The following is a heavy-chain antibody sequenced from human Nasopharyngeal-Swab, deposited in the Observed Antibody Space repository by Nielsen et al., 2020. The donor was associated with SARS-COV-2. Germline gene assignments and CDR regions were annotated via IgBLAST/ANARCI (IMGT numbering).Heavy chain of an antibody. CDR3: ARDYYDILTGYYYGMDV. Sequence: GGSLRLSCAASGFTFSSYGMHWVRQAPGKGLEWVAVISYDGRNKYYADSVKGRFTISRDNSKNTLYLQMNSLRAEDTAVYYCARDYYDILTGYYYGMDVWGQGTTVTVSS. D-gene: IGHD3-9*01. J-gene: IGHJ6*02. CDR2: ISYDGRNK. V-gene: IGHV3-30*03. CDR1: GFTFSSYG.